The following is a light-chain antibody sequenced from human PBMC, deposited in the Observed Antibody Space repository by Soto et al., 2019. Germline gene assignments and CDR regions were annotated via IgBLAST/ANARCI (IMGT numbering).Light chain of an antibody. CDR1: SSDVGGYNY. CDR2: EVT. CDR3: SSFAGGGNPVL. J-gene: IGLJ2*01. Sequence: QSALTQPPSASGSLGQSVTISCTGTSSDVGGYNYVSCHQQHPRNAPKVMIYEVTKRPPGVPDRFSGSKSGNTASLTVSGLQAEDEADYYCSSFAGGGNPVLLGGGTKLTVL. V-gene: IGLV2-8*01.